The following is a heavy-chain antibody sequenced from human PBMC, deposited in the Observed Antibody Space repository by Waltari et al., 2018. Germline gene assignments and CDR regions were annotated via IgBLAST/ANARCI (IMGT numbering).Heavy chain of an antibody. CDR2: VSPIFGTA. CDR3: ARKAGEGVIRNWFDP. CDR1: GGTFSSYA. D-gene: IGHD3-10*01. J-gene: IGHJ5*02. V-gene: IGHV1-69*13. Sequence: QVQLVQSGAEVKKPGSSVKVSCKASGGTFSSYAISWVRQAPGQGLEWMGGVSPIFGTANDAQKFQGRVTITADESTSTAYMELSSLRSEDTAVYYCARKAGEGVIRNWFDPWGQGTLVTVSS.